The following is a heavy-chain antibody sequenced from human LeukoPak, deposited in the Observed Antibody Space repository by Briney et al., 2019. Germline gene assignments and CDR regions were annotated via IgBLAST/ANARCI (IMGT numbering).Heavy chain of an antibody. J-gene: IGHJ4*02. V-gene: IGHV4-34*01. CDR1: GGSFSGYY. Sequence: SETLSLTCAVYGGSFSGYYWSWIRQPPGKGLEWIGETNHSGSTNYNPSLKSRVTISVDTSKNQFSLKLSSVTAADTAVYYCARGRAPGYYDFWSGYFFFDYWGQGTLVTVSS. CDR2: TNHSGST. D-gene: IGHD3-3*01. CDR3: ARGRAPGYYDFWSGYFFFDY.